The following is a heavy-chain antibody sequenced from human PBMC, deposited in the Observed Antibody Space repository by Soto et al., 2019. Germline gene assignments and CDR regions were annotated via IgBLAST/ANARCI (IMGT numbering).Heavy chain of an antibody. CDR2: IYYSGST. CDR1: GGSISSGGYY. V-gene: IGHV4-31*03. D-gene: IGHD2-15*01. CDR3: ARLLTSYGMDV. Sequence: QVQLQESGPGLVKPSQTLSLTCTVSGGSISSGGYYWSWIRQHPGKGLEWMGYIYYSGSTYYNPSLQNRITLSVDTSKPQSSLKLSSVTAAETAVYYCARLLTSYGMDVWGQGNTVTVSS. J-gene: IGHJ6*02.